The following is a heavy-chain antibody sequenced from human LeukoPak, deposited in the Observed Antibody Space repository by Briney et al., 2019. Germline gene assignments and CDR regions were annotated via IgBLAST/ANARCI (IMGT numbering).Heavy chain of an antibody. Sequence: PGGSLRLSCAASVISNSMSWVRQAPGKGLEWVSILYAGGSIYYADSVRGRFKISRDNSKNAVYLQMNSLRVEDTGVYYCTSKIYNQPNYWGQGTPVTVSS. CDR2: LYAGGSI. CDR1: VISNS. CDR3: TSKIYNQPNY. J-gene: IGHJ1*01. D-gene: IGHD1-14*01. V-gene: IGHV3-66*01.